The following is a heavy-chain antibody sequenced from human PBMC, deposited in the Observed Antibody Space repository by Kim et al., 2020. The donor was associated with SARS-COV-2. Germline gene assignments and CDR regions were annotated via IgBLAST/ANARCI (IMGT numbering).Heavy chain of an antibody. D-gene: IGHD1-1*01. CDR1: GGTFSSYA. V-gene: IGHV1-69*04. CDR3: ARFMGYGSTTDNWFDP. CDR2: IIPILGIA. J-gene: IGHJ5*02. Sequence: SVKVSCKASGGTFSSYAISWVRQAPGQGLEWMGRIIPILGIANYAQKFQGRVTITADKSTSTAYMELSSLRSEDTAVYYCARFMGYGSTTDNWFDPWGQGTLVTVSS.